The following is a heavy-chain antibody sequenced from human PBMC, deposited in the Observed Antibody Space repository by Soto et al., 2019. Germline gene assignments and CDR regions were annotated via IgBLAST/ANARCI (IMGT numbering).Heavy chain of an antibody. J-gene: IGHJ3*02. CDR2: IWYDGSNK. V-gene: IGHV3-33*01. Sequence: PGGSLRLSCAASGFTFSSYGMHWVRQAPGKGLEWVAVIWYDGSNKYYADSVKGRFTISRDNSKNTLYLQMNSLRAEDTAVYYCARDPKVGIEAFDIWGQGTMVTVAS. D-gene: IGHD3-22*01. CDR1: GFTFSSYG. CDR3: ARDPKVGIEAFDI.